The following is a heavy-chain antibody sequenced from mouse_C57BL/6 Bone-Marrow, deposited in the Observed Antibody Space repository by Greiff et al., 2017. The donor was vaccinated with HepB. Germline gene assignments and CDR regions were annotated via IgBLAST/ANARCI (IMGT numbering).Heavy chain of an antibody. CDR2: IWTGGGT. D-gene: IGHD4-1*01. J-gene: IGHJ4*01. CDR1: GFSFNTYA. V-gene: IGHV2-9-1*01. Sequence: VNVVESGGGLVQPKGSLKLSCAASGFSFNTYAMNWVRQAPGKGLEWLGVIWTGGGTNYNSALKSRLSISKDNSKSQVFLKMNSLQTDDTARYYCARDWGMDYWGQGTSVTVSS. CDR3: ARDWGMDY.